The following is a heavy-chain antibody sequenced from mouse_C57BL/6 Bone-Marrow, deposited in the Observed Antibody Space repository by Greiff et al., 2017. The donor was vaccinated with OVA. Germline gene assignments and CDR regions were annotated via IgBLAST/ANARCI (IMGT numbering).Heavy chain of an antibody. CDR2: IDPSDSYT. CDR3: ASYSSSPHYYAMDY. CDR1: GYTFTSYW. J-gene: IGHJ4*01. Sequence: QVQLQQPGAELVMPGASVKLSCKASGYTFTSYWMHWVKQRPGQGLEWIGDIDPSDSYTNYNQKFKGKSTLTVYKSSSTAYMQISSLTSADSAVYFCASYSSSPHYYAMDYWGQGTSVTVSS. D-gene: IGHD1-1*01. V-gene: IGHV1-69*01.